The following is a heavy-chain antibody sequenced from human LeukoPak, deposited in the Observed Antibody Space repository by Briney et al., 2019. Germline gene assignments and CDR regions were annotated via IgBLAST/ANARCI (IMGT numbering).Heavy chain of an antibody. CDR3: ARDGGGSPGGYYYYYMDV. J-gene: IGHJ6*03. Sequence: PGGSLRLSCAASGFTFSSYSMNWVRQAPGKGLEWVSSISSSSSTIYYADSVKGRFTISRDNAKNSLYLQMNSLRAEDTAVYYCARDGGGSPGGYYYYYMDVWGKGTTVTVSS. CDR1: GFTFSSYS. CDR2: ISSSSSTI. V-gene: IGHV3-48*01. D-gene: IGHD3-16*01.